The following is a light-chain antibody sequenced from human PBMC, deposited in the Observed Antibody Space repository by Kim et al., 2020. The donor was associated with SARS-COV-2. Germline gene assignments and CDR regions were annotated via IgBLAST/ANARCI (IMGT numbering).Light chain of an antibody. CDR3: MQALQTPLT. CDR1: QRLLYSNGYNC. CDR2: LGS. Sequence: PASISGRSSQRLLYSNGYNCLNWYLQKPGQSPQLLIYLGSNRASGVPDRFSGSGSGTDFTLKISRVEAEDVGVYYCMQALQTPLTFGGGTKVDIK. J-gene: IGKJ4*01. V-gene: IGKV2-28*01.